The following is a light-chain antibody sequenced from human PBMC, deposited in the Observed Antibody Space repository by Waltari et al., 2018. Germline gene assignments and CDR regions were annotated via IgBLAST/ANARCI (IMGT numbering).Light chain of an antibody. CDR2: CAS. V-gene: IGKV1-39*01. CDR3: QQTYSTPHT. J-gene: IGKJ2*01. CDR1: QRMSSY. Sequence: DIQMTQSPSSLSVSVGDRVTITCGASQRMSSYLNWYQQIPGQAPKLLISCASSLQSGVPSRFSGGGSETHFALTISSLQSADFATYYCQQTYSTPHTFGQGTTLEI.